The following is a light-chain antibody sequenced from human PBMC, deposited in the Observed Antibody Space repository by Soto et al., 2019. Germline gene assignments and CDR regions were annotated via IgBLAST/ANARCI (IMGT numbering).Light chain of an antibody. Sequence: SYELTQPLSVSVALGQTARITCGGNNIGSKNVHWYQQKPGQAPVLVIYRDSNRPSGIPERFSGSNSGNTATLTISRAQAGDEADYYCQVWDSSNVVIGGGTKVTVL. CDR2: RDS. CDR1: NIGSKN. J-gene: IGLJ2*01. CDR3: QVWDSSNVV. V-gene: IGLV3-9*01.